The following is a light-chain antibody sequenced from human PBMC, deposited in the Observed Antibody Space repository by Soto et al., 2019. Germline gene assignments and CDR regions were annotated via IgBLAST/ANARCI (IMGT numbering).Light chain of an antibody. V-gene: IGLV2-14*01. J-gene: IGLJ1*01. Sequence: QCVLTQPASVSGSPGQSITISCTGTSSDVGGYNYVSWYQQHPGKAPKLMIYEVSNRPSGVSNRFSGSKSGNTASLTISGLQAEDEADYYCSSYKSSSTYVYGTGTKVTV. CDR3: SSYKSSSTYV. CDR2: EVS. CDR1: SSDVGGYNY.